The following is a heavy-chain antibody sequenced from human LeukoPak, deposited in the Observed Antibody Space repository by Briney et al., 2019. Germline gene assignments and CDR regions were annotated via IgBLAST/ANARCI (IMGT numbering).Heavy chain of an antibody. CDR1: GFTFSSHG. J-gene: IGHJ4*02. D-gene: IGHD4-17*01. CDR2: ISYDGSNK. CDR3: AKDRYGDYGFAGYFDY. Sequence: PGGSLRLSCAASGFTFSSHGMHWVRQAPGKGLEWVAVISYDGSNKYYADSVKGRFTISRDNSKNTLYLQMNSLRAEDTAVYYCAKDRYGDYGFAGYFDYWGQGTLVTVSS. V-gene: IGHV3-30*18.